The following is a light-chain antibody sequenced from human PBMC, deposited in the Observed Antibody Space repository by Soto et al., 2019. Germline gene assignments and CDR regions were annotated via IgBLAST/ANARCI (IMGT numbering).Light chain of an antibody. J-gene: IGKJ5*01. CDR1: EDINNF. CDR3: QQSDDLPT. V-gene: IGKV1-33*01. CDR2: DAS. Sequence: DIQMTQSPSSLSASVVDRVTITCQSSEDINNFVNWYQQKPGKAPKLLIYDASTVKTGVPSRCSGSGSGTDFRFTISSLQPEDFATYYCQQSDDLPTFGQGTRLEIK.